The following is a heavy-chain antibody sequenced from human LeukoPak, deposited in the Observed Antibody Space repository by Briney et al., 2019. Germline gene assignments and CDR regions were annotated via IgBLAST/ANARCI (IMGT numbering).Heavy chain of an antibody. Sequence: ASVKVSCKASGYTFTGYYMHWVRQAPGQGLEWMGWINPNSGGTNYAQKFQGRVIMTRDTSISTAYMELSRLRSDDTAVYYCARTERLNYGGNLEDAFDIWGQGTMVTVSS. CDR1: GYTFTGYY. D-gene: IGHD4-23*01. J-gene: IGHJ3*02. CDR2: INPNSGGT. V-gene: IGHV1-2*02. CDR3: ARTERLNYGGNLEDAFDI.